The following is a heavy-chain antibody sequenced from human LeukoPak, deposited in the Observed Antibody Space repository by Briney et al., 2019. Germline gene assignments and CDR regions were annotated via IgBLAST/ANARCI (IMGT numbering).Heavy chain of an antibody. CDR1: GFTFSSYA. V-gene: IGHV3-23*01. J-gene: IGHJ4*02. CDR3: AKVSRTYYYGSGSHLDY. CDR2: ISGSGGST. Sequence: PGGSLRLSCAASGFTFSSYAMSWVRQAPGQGLEWVSAISGSGGSTYYADSVKGRFTISRDNSKNTLYLQMNSLRAEDTAVYYCAKVSRTYYYGSGSHLDYWGQGTLVTVSS. D-gene: IGHD3-10*01.